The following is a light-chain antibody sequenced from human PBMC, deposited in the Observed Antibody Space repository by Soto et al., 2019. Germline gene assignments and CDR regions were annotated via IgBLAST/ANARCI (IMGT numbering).Light chain of an antibody. V-gene: IGKV1-27*01. J-gene: IGKJ1*01. CDR3: QKYNSAPQT. CDR2: AAS. Sequence: DIQMTQSPSSLSASVGDRVTITCRASQGISNYVAWYQQKPGKVPKLLIYAASTLQSGVPSRFSGSGSGIDFTLTISSLQPEDVATYYCQKYNSAPQTFGQGTKVEIK. CDR1: QGISNY.